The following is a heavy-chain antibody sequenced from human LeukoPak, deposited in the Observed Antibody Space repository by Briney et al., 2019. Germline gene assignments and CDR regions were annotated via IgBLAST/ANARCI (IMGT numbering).Heavy chain of an antibody. CDR3: AKDLGGGWYDY. CDR1: GFTFSSYG. D-gene: IGHD6-19*01. Sequence: GGSLRLSCAASGFTFSSYGMHWVRQAPGKGLEWVAVISYDGSNKYYADSVKGRFTISRDNSKNTLYLQMNSLRAEDTAVYYCAKDLGGGWYDYWGQGTLVTVSS. CDR2: ISYDGSNK. V-gene: IGHV3-30*18. J-gene: IGHJ4*02.